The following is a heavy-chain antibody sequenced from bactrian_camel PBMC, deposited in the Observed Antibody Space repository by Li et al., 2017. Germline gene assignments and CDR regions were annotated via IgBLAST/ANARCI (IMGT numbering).Heavy chain of an antibody. CDR1: AYTYSIFL. CDR3: AAADAGLGAYPLLRSQYNL. D-gene: IGHD5*01. J-gene: IGHJ4*01. Sequence: HVQLVESGGGSVQAGGSLKLSCAVSAYTYSIFLMGWFRQAPGKEREGVAAIHSGGSTYYAESVKGRFTISQDTAKNTLYLQMNSLKPEDTAMYYCAAADAGLGAYPLLRSQYNLWGQGTQVTVS. V-gene: IGHV3S55*01. CDR2: IHSGGST.